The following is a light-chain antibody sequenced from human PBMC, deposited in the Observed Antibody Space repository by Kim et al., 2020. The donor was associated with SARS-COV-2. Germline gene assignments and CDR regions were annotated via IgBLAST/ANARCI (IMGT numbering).Light chain of an antibody. J-gene: IGLJ3*02. Sequence: GQSVTISCTATSSDVGAYNLVSWYQQHPGKAPKFMIHDVSQRPSGVSNRFSGSKSGNTASLTISGLQAEDEADYYCTSYTRSDTWVFGGGTQLTVL. CDR2: DVS. CDR1: SSDVGAYNL. CDR3: TSYTRSDTWV. V-gene: IGLV2-14*03.